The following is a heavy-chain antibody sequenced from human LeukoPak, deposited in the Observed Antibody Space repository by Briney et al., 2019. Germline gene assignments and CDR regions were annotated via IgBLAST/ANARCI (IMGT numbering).Heavy chain of an antibody. V-gene: IGHV4-59*08. CDR3: VKHGATRGFDY. Sequence: SETLSLTCTVSGGSLSSYYWSWVRQSPGKGLEWIGYVYYSGTTSYNPSLQRRVTISVDTSKNQFSLKVGSVTAADTAVYYCVKHGATRGFDYWGQGTTVTVSS. J-gene: IGHJ4*03. CDR2: VYYSGTT. CDR1: GGSLSSYY.